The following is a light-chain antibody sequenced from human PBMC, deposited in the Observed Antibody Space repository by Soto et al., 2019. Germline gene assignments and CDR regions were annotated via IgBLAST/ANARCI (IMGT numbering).Light chain of an antibody. Sequence: DIHVTQSPSSLSAPVGDRVTITCRASQAISNGLSWYQQKPGQAPALLIYGASILQSGAPSRFSGSTSGVEFTFTISSLQPEDAATYYCLQDYAPPPSFGRGTKV. CDR1: QAISNG. J-gene: IGKJ3*01. CDR3: LQDYAPPPS. CDR2: GAS. V-gene: IGKV1-27*01.